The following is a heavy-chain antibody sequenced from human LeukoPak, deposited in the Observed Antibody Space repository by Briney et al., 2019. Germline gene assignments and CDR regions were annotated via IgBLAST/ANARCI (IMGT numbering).Heavy chain of an antibody. J-gene: IGHJ4*02. Sequence: SGTLSLTCAVSGDSISSSNWWSWVRQPPGKGLEWIGSVYYTGASYYNPSLKSRVTISIDTSKNHFSLNLTSVTAADTAVYYCARGAPPQNWGQGALVTVSS. V-gene: IGHV4-4*02. CDR3: ARGAPPQN. CDR2: VYYTGAS. CDR1: GDSISSSNW.